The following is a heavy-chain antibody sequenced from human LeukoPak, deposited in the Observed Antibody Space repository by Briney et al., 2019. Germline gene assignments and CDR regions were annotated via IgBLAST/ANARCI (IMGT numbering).Heavy chain of an antibody. D-gene: IGHD6-13*01. Sequence: ASVKVSCKASGYTFTSYAMNWVRQATGQGLEWMGWMNPNSGNTGYAQKFQGRVTITRNTSISTAYMELSSLRSEDTAVYYCARRHPRYSSRSVGFDPWGQGTLVTVSS. J-gene: IGHJ5*02. CDR1: GYTFTSYA. CDR3: ARRHPRYSSRSVGFDP. CDR2: MNPNSGNT. V-gene: IGHV1-8*03.